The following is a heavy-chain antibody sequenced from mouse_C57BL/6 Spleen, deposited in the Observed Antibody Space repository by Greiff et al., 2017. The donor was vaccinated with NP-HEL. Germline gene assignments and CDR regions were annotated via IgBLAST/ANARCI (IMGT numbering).Heavy chain of an antibody. V-gene: IGHV1-26*01. CDR1: GYTFTDYY. J-gene: IGHJ2*01. Sequence: EVQLQQSGPELVKPGASVKISCKASGYTFTDYYMNWVKQSHGKSLEWIGDINPNNGGTSYNQKFKGKATLTVDKSSSTAYMELRSLTSEDSAVYYCAREALYYGSSKYYFDYWGQGTTLTVSS. D-gene: IGHD1-1*01. CDR2: INPNNGGT. CDR3: AREALYYGSSKYYFDY.